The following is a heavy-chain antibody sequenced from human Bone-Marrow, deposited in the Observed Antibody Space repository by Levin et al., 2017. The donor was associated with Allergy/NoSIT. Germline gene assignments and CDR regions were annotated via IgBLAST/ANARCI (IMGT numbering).Heavy chain of an antibody. D-gene: IGHD3-16*01. CDR2: ISYDGSNK. J-gene: IGHJ4*02. CDR1: GFTFSSYG. Sequence: GESLKISCAASGFTFSSYGMHWVRQAPGKGLEWVAVISYDGSNKYYADSVKGRFTISRDNSKNTLYLQMNSLRAEDTAVYYCAKDPRGYYDYVWGSHSFPYYFDYWGQGTLVTVSS. CDR3: AKDPRGYYDYVWGSHSFPYYFDY. V-gene: IGHV3-30*18.